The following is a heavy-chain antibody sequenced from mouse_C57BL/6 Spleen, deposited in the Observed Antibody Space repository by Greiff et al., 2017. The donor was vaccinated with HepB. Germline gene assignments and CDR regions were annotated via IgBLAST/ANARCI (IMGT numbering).Heavy chain of an antibody. J-gene: IGHJ3*01. CDR2: IYPGSGNT. Sequence: VKLQQSGPELVKPGASVKISCKASGYSFTSYYIHWVKQRPGQGLEWIGWIYPGSGNTKYNEKFKGKATLTADTSSSTAYMQLSSLTSEDSAVYYCAIGGGQLIAWFAYWGQGTLVTVSA. V-gene: IGHV1-66*01. D-gene: IGHD3-2*02. CDR3: AIGGGQLIAWFAY. CDR1: GYSFTSYY.